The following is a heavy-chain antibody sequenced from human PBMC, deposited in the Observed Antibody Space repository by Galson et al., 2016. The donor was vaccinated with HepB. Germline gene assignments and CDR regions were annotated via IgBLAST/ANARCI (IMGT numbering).Heavy chain of an antibody. D-gene: IGHD4-23*01. Sequence: SLRLSCAASGFTFSTHEMNWVRQAPGKGLEWVSFITWSGTIVHYAESVKGRFTISRDNDQNLLYLQMNSLRVDDTAVYYCTRRWLRSDDYWGQGTLDTVSS. CDR2: ITWSGTIV. CDR3: TRRWLRSDDY. V-gene: IGHV3-48*03. CDR1: GFTFSTHE. J-gene: IGHJ4*02.